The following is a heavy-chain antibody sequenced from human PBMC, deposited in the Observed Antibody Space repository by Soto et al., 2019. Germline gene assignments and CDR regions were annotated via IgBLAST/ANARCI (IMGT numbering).Heavy chain of an antibody. CDR2: IWYDGSNK. Sequence: PGGSLRLSCAASGFTFSSYGMHRVRQAPGKGLEWVAVIWYDGSNKYYADSVKGRFTISRDNSKNTLYLQMNSLIAEDTAVYYCARGPSGYDLLDYYGMDVWGQGTTVTVSS. D-gene: IGHD5-12*01. V-gene: IGHV3-33*01. CDR1: GFTFSSYG. CDR3: ARGPSGYDLLDYYGMDV. J-gene: IGHJ6*02.